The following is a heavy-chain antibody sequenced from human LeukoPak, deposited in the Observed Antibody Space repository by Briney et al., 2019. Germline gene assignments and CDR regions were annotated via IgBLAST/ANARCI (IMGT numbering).Heavy chain of an antibody. CDR2: IYYSGST. Sequence: SETLSLTCTVSGGSIRSYYWSWIRQPPGKGLGWIGYIYYSGSTNYNPSLKSRVTISVDTSKNQFSLKLSSVTAADTAVYYCARVRQSLAAAGKVFDYWGQGTLVTVSS. CDR3: ARVRQSLAAAGKVFDY. V-gene: IGHV4-59*01. J-gene: IGHJ4*02. D-gene: IGHD6-13*01. CDR1: GGSIRSYY.